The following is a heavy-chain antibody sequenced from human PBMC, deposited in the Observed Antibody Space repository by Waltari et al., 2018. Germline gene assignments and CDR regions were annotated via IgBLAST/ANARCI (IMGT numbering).Heavy chain of an antibody. CDR1: GGTFSSYA. Sequence: QVQLVQSGAEVKKPGSSVKVSCKASGGTFSSYAISWVRQAPGQGLEWMGGIIPILGIANYEQKFQGRVTITADESTSTAYMELSSLRSEDTAVYYCARSRIPNSSLDYWGQGTLVTVSS. V-gene: IGHV1-69*04. J-gene: IGHJ4*02. D-gene: IGHD6-13*01. CDR3: ARSRIPNSSLDY. CDR2: IIPILGIA.